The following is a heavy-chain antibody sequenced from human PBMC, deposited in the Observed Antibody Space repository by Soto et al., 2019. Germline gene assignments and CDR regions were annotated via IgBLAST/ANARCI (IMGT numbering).Heavy chain of an antibody. CDR3: ARAPSTVITGNWFDP. J-gene: IGHJ5*02. V-gene: IGHV4-59*08. D-gene: IGHD4-17*01. Sequence: QVQLQESGPGLVKPSETLSLTCTVSGGSISRYYWSWIRQPPGKGLEWIGYIYYSGLTNYNPSLKSRVTISVDTSKTQFSLKRSSVTAADTAVYYCARAPSTVITGNWFDPWGQGTLVTVSS. CDR2: IYYSGLT. CDR1: GGSISRYY.